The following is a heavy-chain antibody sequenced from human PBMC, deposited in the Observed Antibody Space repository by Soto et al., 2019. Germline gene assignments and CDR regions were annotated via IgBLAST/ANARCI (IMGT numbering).Heavy chain of an antibody. J-gene: IGHJ6*02. V-gene: IGHV4-30-4*01. CDR1: GASISSDDYY. Sequence: QVQLQESGPGLVKPSQTLSLTCSISGASISSDDYYWSWFRQPPGKGLEWIGYISYSGSTYYNPSLKSRTTISVATYKNQFSLILSSVTAADTAVFYCAREVNNYYGMDVWGQGTTVTVSS. CDR2: ISYSGST. CDR3: AREVNNYYGMDV.